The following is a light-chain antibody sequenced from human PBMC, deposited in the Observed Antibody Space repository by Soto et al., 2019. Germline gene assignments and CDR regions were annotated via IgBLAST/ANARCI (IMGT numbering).Light chain of an antibody. CDR3: QSYNNIIGG. Sequence: NFMLTQPHSVSESPGKTVTISGTRSSGSIASNFVQWYQQRPGSAPTTVIYEDDQRPSGVPGRFSGSIDRSSNSASLTISGLKTEDEADYYCQSYNNIIGGFGGGTQLTVL. J-gene: IGLJ7*01. CDR2: EDD. CDR1: SGSIASNF. V-gene: IGLV6-57*04.